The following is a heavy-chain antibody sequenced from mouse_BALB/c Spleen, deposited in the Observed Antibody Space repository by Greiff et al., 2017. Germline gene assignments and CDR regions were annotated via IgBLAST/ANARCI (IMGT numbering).Heavy chain of an antibody. D-gene: IGHD1-1*01. CDR3: ARYRYYGRSYVDYFDY. J-gene: IGHJ2*01. CDR1: GYTFTSYT. V-gene: IGHV1-4*01. CDR2: INPSSGYT. Sequence: QVQLQQSGAELVRPGASVKMSCKASGYTFTSYTMHWVKQRPGQGLEWIGYINPSSGYTNYNQKFKDKATLTADKSSSTAYMQLSSLTSEDSAVYYCARYRYYGRSYVDYFDYWGQGTTLTVSS.